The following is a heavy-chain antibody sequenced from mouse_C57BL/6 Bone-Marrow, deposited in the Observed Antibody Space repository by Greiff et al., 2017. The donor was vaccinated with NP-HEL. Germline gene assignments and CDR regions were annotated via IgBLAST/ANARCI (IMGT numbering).Heavy chain of an antibody. Sequence: VQLVESGGGLVKPGGSLKLSCAASGFTFSSYAMSWVRQTPEKGLEWVATISDGGSYTYYPDNVQGRFTISRDNAKNNLYLQMSQLKTEETAMYYCERDIYYYAYYFDYWGQGTTLTVSS. CDR1: GFTFSSYA. CDR3: ERDIYYYAYYFDY. J-gene: IGHJ2*01. V-gene: IGHV5-4*01. CDR2: ISDGGSYT. D-gene: IGHD1-1*01.